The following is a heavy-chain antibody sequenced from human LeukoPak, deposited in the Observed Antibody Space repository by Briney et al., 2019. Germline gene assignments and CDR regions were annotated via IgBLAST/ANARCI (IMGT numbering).Heavy chain of an antibody. D-gene: IGHD1-26*01. V-gene: IGHV1-69*06. CDR3: AGIMTTGALGYYYYMDV. CDR1: GYTLTELS. Sequence: SVKVSCKVSGYTLTELSMHWVRQAPGQGLEWMGGIIPIFGTANYAQKFQGRVTITADKSTSTAYMELSSLRSEDTAVYYCAGIMTTGALGYYYYMDVWGKGTTVTVSS. CDR2: IIPIFGTA. J-gene: IGHJ6*03.